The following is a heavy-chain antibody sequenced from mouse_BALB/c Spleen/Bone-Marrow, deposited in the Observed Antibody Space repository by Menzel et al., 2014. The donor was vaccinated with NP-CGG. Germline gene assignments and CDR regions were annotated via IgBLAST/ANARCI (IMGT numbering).Heavy chain of an antibody. CDR2: ISSGGSYT. J-gene: IGHJ3*01. Sequence: EVQLVESGGGLVKPGGSLKLSCAASGFTFSSCAMSWVRQTPEKRLEWVATISSGGSYTYYPDSVKGRFTISRDNAKNTLYLQMSSLRSEDTAMYYCARKSYYDYDGRPWFAYWGQGTLVTVFA. V-gene: IGHV5-9-3*01. CDR3: ARKSYYDYDGRPWFAY. D-gene: IGHD2-4*01. CDR1: GFTFSSCA.